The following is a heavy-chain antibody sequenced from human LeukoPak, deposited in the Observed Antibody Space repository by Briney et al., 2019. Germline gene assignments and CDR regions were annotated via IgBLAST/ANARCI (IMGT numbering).Heavy chain of an antibody. V-gene: IGHV4-61*01. Sequence: SETLSLTCTVSGYSISSGYYWSWIRQPPGKGLEWIGYIYYSGSTNYNPSLKSRVTISVDTSKNQFSLKLSSVTAADTAVYYCARESVYYDSSGYYTYYFDYWGQGTLVTVSS. D-gene: IGHD3-22*01. CDR1: GYSISSGYY. CDR3: ARESVYYDSSGYYTYYFDY. CDR2: IYYSGST. J-gene: IGHJ4*02.